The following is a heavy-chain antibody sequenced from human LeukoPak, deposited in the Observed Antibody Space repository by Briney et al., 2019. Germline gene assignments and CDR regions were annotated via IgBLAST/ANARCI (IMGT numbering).Heavy chain of an antibody. CDR2: IKLDGSEK. CDR1: GFTFGKYG. V-gene: IGHV3-7*03. CDR3: ARDQYDTWSRRGNFDS. Sequence: GGSLRLSCVASGFTFGKYGMSWVRQAPGKGLEWVANIKLDGSEKNYVDSVKGRFTISRDNTKNSLYLQMNSLRAEDTAVFYCARDQYDTWSRRGNFDSWGQGTLVIVSS. D-gene: IGHD3-3*01. J-gene: IGHJ4*02.